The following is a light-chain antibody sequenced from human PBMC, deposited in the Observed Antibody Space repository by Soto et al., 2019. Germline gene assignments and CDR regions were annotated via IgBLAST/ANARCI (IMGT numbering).Light chain of an antibody. CDR3: CSYAGSSTV. Sequence: QSALTQPASVSGSPGQSITISCTGTSSDVGSYNLVSWYQQHPGKAPTLMIYEVSKRPSGVSNRFSGSKSGNTASLTISGLQAEDEADYYCCSYAGSSTVFGTGTKLTVL. J-gene: IGLJ1*01. V-gene: IGLV2-23*02. CDR1: SSDVGSYNL. CDR2: EVS.